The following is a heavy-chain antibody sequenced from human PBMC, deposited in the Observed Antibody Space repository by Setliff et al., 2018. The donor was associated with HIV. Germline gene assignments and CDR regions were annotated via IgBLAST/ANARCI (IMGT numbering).Heavy chain of an antibody. V-gene: IGHV4-38-2*01. Sequence: PSETLSLTCAVSGYSISSGYYWGWIRQPPGRGLEWIGNIYHSGGTHYNPSLRSRVTISVDTSKNQFSLKLSSVTAADTAIYYCARGYGSWDYWGQGTLVTVS. CDR2: IYHSGGT. D-gene: IGHD6-13*01. CDR3: ARGYGSWDY. J-gene: IGHJ4*02. CDR1: GYSISSGYY.